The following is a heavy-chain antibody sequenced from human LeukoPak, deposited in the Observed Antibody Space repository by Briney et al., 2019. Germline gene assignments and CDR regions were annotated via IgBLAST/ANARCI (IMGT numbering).Heavy chain of an antibody. CDR1: GGSFSGYY. CDR2: INHSGST. D-gene: IGHD3-10*01. Sequence: SETLSLTCAVYGGSFSGYYWSWIRQPPGKGLEWIGEINHSGSTNYNPSLKSRVTISVDTSKNQFSLKLSSVTAADTAVYYCARVPNYYGSGSYYNPPYYYYYGMDVWGKGTTVTVSS. CDR3: ARVPNYYGSGSYYNPPYYYYYGMDV. J-gene: IGHJ6*04. V-gene: IGHV4-34*01.